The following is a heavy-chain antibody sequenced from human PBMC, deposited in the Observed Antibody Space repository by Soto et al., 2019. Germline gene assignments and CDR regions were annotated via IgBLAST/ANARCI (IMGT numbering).Heavy chain of an antibody. CDR2: IIPMLAAP. Sequence: GQLVQSGAEVKQPGSSVKVSCKASGGSFRTYAINWVRQAPGQGLEWMGGIIPMLAAPTYAQKFQGRLTITADESTTTVYMELSRLTSEDTAVYYCARVGPPSPSVIWFFDLWGRGTLVTVSS. V-gene: IGHV1-69*01. CDR3: ARVGPPSPSVIWFFDL. D-gene: IGHD2-21*01. J-gene: IGHJ2*01. CDR1: GGSFRTYA.